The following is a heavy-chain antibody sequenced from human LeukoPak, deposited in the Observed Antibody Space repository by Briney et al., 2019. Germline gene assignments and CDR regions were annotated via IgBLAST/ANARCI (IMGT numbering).Heavy chain of an antibody. J-gene: IGHJ3*02. V-gene: IGHV4-31*03. CDR1: GVSVSDGRYY. D-gene: IGHD2-2*01. Sequence: SETLSLTCNVSGVSVSDGRYYWTWIRQHPVKGLEWIGYKYYTGSAKYNPSLKSRLTISVDTSKNQFSLQLSSVTAADTATYYCATPYCSSISCLDVFNMWGQGTRVTVSS. CDR3: ATPYCSSISCLDVFNM. CDR2: KYYTGSA.